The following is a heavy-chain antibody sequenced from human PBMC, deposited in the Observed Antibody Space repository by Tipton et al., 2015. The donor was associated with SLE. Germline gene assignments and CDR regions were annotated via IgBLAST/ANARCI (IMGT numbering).Heavy chain of an antibody. V-gene: IGHV4-34*01. CDR3: ARGGLDWSFDY. CDR1: GGSFSVHY. D-gene: IGHD3/OR15-3a*01. J-gene: IGHJ4*02. CDR2: IDHSRST. Sequence: TLSLTCAVYGGSFSVHYWSWSWIRQPPGKGLEWIGEIDHSRSTYYNPSLKSRVTISADRSKNHFSLNLNSVTAADTAVYYCARGGLDWSFDYWGQGTLVTVSS.